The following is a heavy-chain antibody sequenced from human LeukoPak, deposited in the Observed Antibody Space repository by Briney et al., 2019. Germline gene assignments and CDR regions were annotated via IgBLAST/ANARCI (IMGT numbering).Heavy chain of an antibody. J-gene: IGHJ4*02. D-gene: IGHD2-2*01. CDR1: GFTFSRYW. CDR2: IKEDGCEK. Sequence: GGSLRLSCAASGFTFSRYWMSWVRQAPGKGLEWVAKIKEDGCEKYYVDSVKGRFTISRDNAKDSLYLQMNSLRAEDTAVYYCARGGYQYEIWGQGTLVTVSS. V-gene: IGHV3-7*03. CDR3: ARGGYQYEI.